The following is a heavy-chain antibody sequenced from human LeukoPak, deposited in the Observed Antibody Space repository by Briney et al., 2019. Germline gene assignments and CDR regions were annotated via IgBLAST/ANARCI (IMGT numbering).Heavy chain of an antibody. CDR3: ARAKSYPYYFDY. V-gene: IGHV4-34*01. J-gene: IGHJ4*02. CDR1: GGSFSGYY. D-gene: IGHD1-26*01. Sequence: PSETLSLTCAVYGGSFSGYYWSWIRQPPGKGLEWIGEINHSGSTNYNPSLKSRVTISVDTSKNQFSLKLSSVTAADTAVHYCARAKSYPYYFDYWGQGTLVTVSS. CDR2: INHSGST.